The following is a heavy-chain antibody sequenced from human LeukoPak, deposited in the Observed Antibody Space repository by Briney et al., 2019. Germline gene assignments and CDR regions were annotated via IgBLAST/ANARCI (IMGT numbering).Heavy chain of an antibody. CDR2: INPNSGGT. Sequence: ASVKVSCKASGYTFTGYYMHWVRQAPGQGLEWMGRINPNSGGTNYAQKFQGRVTMTRDTSISTAYMELSRLRSDDTAVYYCARWRAVTLPVYYYYYGMDVWGQGTTVTVSS. J-gene: IGHJ6*02. CDR1: GYTFTGYY. D-gene: IGHD4-17*01. V-gene: IGHV1-2*06. CDR3: ARWRAVTLPVYYYYYGMDV.